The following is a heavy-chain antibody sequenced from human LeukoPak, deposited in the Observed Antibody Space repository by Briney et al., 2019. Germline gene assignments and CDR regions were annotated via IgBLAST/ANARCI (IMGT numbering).Heavy chain of an antibody. Sequence: PSETLSLTCTVSGDSLSSYYWNWIRQPPGKGLEWIGHIYHSGSTSYNPSLKSRVTISMDMPKNQFPLKVTSVTAADTAVYYCTREYDSAGLPDYWGQGTLVTVSS. CDR2: IYHSGST. V-gene: IGHV4-59*01. J-gene: IGHJ4*02. CDR3: TREYDSAGLPDY. CDR1: GDSLSSYY. D-gene: IGHD3-22*01.